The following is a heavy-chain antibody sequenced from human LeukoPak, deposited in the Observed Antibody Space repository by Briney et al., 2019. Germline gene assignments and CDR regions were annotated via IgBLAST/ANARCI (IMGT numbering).Heavy chain of an antibody. J-gene: IGHJ6*02. CDR1: GGTFSSSA. D-gene: IGHD5-18*01. CDR3: ARDQGLTAPPPYGLDV. V-gene: IGHV1-69*04. Sequence: SVKVSCKASGGTFSSSAITWVRQAPGQGLEWMGRIIPVLNITRYTQKFQGRVTITADTSTSTVYMELSSLRSEETAVYYCARDQGLTAPPPYGLDVWGQGTTVIVSS. CDR2: IIPVLNIT.